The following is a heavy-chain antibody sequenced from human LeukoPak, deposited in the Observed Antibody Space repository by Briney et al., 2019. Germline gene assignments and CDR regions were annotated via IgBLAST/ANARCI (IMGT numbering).Heavy chain of an antibody. V-gene: IGHV3-53*01. CDR2: IYSGGST. Sequence: GGSLRLSCAASGFTVSSNYMSWVRQAPGKGLEWVSVIYSGGSTYYADSVKGRFTISRDNSKNTLYLQMNSLRAEDTAVYYCARYIREYCSSTSCYRYYYYYMDVWGKGTTVTISS. D-gene: IGHD2-2*01. CDR1: GFTVSSNY. CDR3: ARYIREYCSSTSCYRYYYYYMDV. J-gene: IGHJ6*03.